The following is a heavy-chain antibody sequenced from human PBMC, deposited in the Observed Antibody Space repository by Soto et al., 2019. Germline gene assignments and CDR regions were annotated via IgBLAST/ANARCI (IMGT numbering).Heavy chain of an antibody. CDR2: IWYDGSNK. Sequence: PGGSLRLSCAASGLTFSSYGMHRVRQAPGKGLEWVAVIWYDGSNKYYADSVKGRFTISRDNSKNTLYLQMNSLRAEDTAVYYCARAGYCSSTSCPQPYYYGMDVWGQGTTVTVSS. D-gene: IGHD2-2*01. J-gene: IGHJ6*02. CDR3: ARAGYCSSTSCPQPYYYGMDV. CDR1: GLTFSSYG. V-gene: IGHV3-33*01.